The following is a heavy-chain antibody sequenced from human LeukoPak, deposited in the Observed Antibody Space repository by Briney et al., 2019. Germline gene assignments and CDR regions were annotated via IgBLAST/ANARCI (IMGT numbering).Heavy chain of an antibody. CDR1: GYTFTSYG. CDR3: ASDRIAVAGSYYSHYRMDV. D-gene: IGHD6-19*01. CDR2: ISAYNGNT. V-gene: IGHV1-18*01. Sequence: ASVNVSCKASGYTFTSYGISWVRQAPGQGLEGMGWISAYNGNTNYAQKLQGRVTMTTDTSTSTAYMELRSLRSDDPAVYYCASDRIAVAGSYYSHYRMDVWGQGPTVTVSS. J-gene: IGHJ6*02.